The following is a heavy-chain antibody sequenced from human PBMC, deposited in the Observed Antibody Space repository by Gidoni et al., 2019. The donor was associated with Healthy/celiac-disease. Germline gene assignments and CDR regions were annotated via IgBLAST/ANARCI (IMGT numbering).Heavy chain of an antibody. CDR3: TTTPAVAYYFDY. J-gene: IGHJ4*02. CDR1: GFTFSNAW. Sequence: EVQLVESGGGLVKPGGSLRLSCAALGFTFSNAWMSWVRQAPGKGLAWVGRIKSKTDGGTTDYAAPVKGRFTISRDDSKNTLYLQMNSLKTEDTAVYYCTTTPAVAYYFDYWGQGTLVTVSS. CDR2: IKSKTDGGTT. D-gene: IGHD2-15*01. V-gene: IGHV3-15*01.